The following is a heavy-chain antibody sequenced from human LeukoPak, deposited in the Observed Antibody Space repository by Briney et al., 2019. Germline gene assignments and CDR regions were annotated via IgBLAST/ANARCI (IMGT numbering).Heavy chain of an antibody. D-gene: IGHD6-19*01. CDR1: GFTFTSSA. V-gene: IGHV1-58*01. J-gene: IGHJ4*02. CDR3: AADLAVAELAFDY. CDR2: IVVGSGNT. Sequence: SVKVSCKASGFTFTSSAVQWVRQARGQRLEWIGWIVVGSGNTNYAQKFQERVTITGDMSTSTAYMELSSLRSEDTAVYYCAADLAVAELAFDYWGQGTLVTVSS.